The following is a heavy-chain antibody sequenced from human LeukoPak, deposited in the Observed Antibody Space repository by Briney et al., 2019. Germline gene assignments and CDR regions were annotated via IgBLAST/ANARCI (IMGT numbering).Heavy chain of an antibody. J-gene: IGHJ6*02. Sequence: GASVKVSCKASGGTFSNYAISWVRQAPGQGLEWMGGIIPIFGTANYAQKLQGRVTMTTDTSTSTAYMELRSLRSDDTAVYYCARDSSSWPYYYYGMDVWGQGTTVTVSS. D-gene: IGHD6-13*01. CDR3: ARDSSSWPYYYYGMDV. CDR2: IIPIFGTA. CDR1: GGTFSNYA. V-gene: IGHV1-69*05.